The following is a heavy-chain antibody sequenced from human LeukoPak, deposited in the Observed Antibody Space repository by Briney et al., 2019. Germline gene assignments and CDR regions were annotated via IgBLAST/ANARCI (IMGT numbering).Heavy chain of an antibody. CDR1: GFTFSSYW. Sequence: GGSLRLSCAASGFTFSSYWMHWVRQAPGKGLVWVSRINSDGSSTSYADSVKGRFTISRDNAKNTLYLQMNSLRAEDTAVYYCARGVNKGHWYFDLWGRGTLVTVSS. CDR3: ARGVNKGHWYFDL. D-gene: IGHD4-11*01. V-gene: IGHV3-74*01. J-gene: IGHJ2*01. CDR2: INSDGSST.